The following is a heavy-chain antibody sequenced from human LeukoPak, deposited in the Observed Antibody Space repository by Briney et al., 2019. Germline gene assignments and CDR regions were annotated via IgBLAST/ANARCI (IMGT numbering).Heavy chain of an antibody. CDR3: ASPSGGYSDDAFDI. CDR1: GGSISSYY. J-gene: IGHJ3*02. D-gene: IGHD5-18*01. CDR2: IYTSGST. V-gene: IGHV4-4*07. Sequence: SETLSLTCTVSGGSISSYYWSWIRQPAGKGLEWIGRIYTSGSTNYNPSLKSRVTMSVDTSKNQFSLKLSSVTAADTAMYYCASPSGGYSDDAFDIWGQGTMVTVSS.